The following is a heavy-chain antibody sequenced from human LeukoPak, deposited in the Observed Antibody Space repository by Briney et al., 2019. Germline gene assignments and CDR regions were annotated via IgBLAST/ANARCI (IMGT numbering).Heavy chain of an antibody. J-gene: IGHJ6*03. CDR2: VGPSGART. Sequence: PGGSLRLSCAASGFTFSHHGMNWVRQAPGKGLEWVSGVGPSGARTYYADSVKGRFTVSRDNAKNSLYLQMNSLGPEDTAVYYCARDPYSGNYGNYYYYYMDVWGKGTTVTISS. CDR1: GFTFSHHG. V-gene: IGHV3-23*01. CDR3: ARDPYSGNYGNYYYYYMDV. D-gene: IGHD1-26*01.